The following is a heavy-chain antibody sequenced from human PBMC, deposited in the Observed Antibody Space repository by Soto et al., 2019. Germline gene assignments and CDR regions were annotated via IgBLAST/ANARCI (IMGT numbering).Heavy chain of an antibody. D-gene: IGHD6-13*01. CDR3: ARYGIASAGTSWFDP. CDR2: INAGNGNT. Sequence: QVQLVQSGAEEKKPGASVKVSCKASGYTFTSHAMHWVRQAPGQRLEWMGWINAGNGNTKYSQKFQGRVTITTDTSASTAYMELSSLRSEDTAVYYCARYGIASAGTSWFDPWGQGTLVTVSS. J-gene: IGHJ5*02. CDR1: GYTFTSHA. V-gene: IGHV1-3*05.